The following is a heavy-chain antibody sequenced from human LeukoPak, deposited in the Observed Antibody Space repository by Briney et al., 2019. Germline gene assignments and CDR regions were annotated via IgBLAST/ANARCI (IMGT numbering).Heavy chain of an antibody. CDR2: ISSSSRYI. V-gene: IGHV3-21*04. CDR1: GFTFSSYS. J-gene: IGHJ5*02. CDR3: AKDLRYCSSTSCRAFDP. Sequence: GGSLRLSCAASGFTFSSYSMNWVRQAPGKGLEWVSSISSSSRYIYYADSVKGRFTISRDNSKNTLYLQMNSLRAEDTAVYYCAKDLRYCSSTSCRAFDPWGQGTLVTVSS. D-gene: IGHD2-2*01.